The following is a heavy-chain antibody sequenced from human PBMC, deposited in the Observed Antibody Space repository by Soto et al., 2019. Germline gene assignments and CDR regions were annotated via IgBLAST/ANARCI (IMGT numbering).Heavy chain of an antibody. J-gene: IGHJ6*02. Sequence: EVQLVESGGGLVQPGGSLRLSCAASGFTFSSYWMHWVRQAPGKGLVWVSRINSDGSSTSYAHSVKGRFTISRDNAKNTLYLQMNSLRAEDTAVYYCARSPGYCSSTSCYPLNYYYGMDVWGQGTTVTVSS. D-gene: IGHD2-2*01. CDR2: INSDGSST. CDR1: GFTFSSYW. V-gene: IGHV3-74*01. CDR3: ARSPGYCSSTSCYPLNYYYGMDV.